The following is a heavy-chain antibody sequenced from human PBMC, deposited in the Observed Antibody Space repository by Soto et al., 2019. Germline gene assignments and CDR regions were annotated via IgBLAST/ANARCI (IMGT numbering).Heavy chain of an antibody. CDR1: GFTFSHYT. V-gene: IGHV3-23*01. Sequence: GGSLRLSCVASGFTFSHYTLNWVRRAPGKGLEWVSTISDRPTGHTHYAESVRGRFTISRDDSRDTVFLQMDSPRAEDTAVYYCTTRMTAHFDYWGQGVLVTVSS. CDR3: TTRMTAHFDY. J-gene: IGHJ4*02. CDR2: ISDRPTGHT. D-gene: IGHD2-21*02.